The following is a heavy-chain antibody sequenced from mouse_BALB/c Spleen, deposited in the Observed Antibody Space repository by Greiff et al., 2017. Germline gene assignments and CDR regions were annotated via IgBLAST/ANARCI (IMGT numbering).Heavy chain of an antibody. CDR3: ARAGYDYLAMDY. J-gene: IGHJ4*01. V-gene: IGHV5-12-2*01. CDR2: ISNGGGST. D-gene: IGHD2-2*01. Sequence: DVKLVESGGGLVQPGGSLKLSCAASGFTFSSYTMSWVRQTPEKRLEWVAYISNGGGSTYYPDTVKGRFTISRDNAKNTLYLQMSSLKSEDTAMYYCARAGYDYLAMDYWGQGTSVTVSS. CDR1: GFTFSSYT.